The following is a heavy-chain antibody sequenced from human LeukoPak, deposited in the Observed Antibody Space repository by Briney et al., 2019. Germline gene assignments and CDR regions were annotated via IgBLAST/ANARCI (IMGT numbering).Heavy chain of an antibody. D-gene: IGHD3-22*01. CDR3: ARLSDFSDSSGYPYYLDF. CDR1: GYIFTGYF. J-gene: IGHJ4*02. V-gene: IGHV1-2*02. CDR2: INPHSGDT. Sequence: ASVKVSCKVSGYIFTGYFLHWVRRAPGQGLEWMGGINPHSGDTNYAQKFQGRVTMTTDTSISTASMELTRLRSDHTAVYYCARLSDFSDSSGYPYYLDFWGQGTLVTVSS.